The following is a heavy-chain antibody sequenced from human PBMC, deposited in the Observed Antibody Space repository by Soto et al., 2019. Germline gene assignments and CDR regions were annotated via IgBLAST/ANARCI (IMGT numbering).Heavy chain of an antibody. CDR3: AKDLYDFWSGYPPYNGFDP. V-gene: IGHV3-30*18. D-gene: IGHD3-3*01. Sequence: QVQLVESGGGVVQPGRSLRLSCAASGFTFSSYGMHWVRQAPGKGLEWVAVISYDGSNKYYADSVKGRFTISRDNSKNTLYLQMNSLRAEDTAVYYCAKDLYDFWSGYPPYNGFDPWGKGTLVTVSS. CDR1: GFTFSSYG. J-gene: IGHJ5*02. CDR2: ISYDGSNK.